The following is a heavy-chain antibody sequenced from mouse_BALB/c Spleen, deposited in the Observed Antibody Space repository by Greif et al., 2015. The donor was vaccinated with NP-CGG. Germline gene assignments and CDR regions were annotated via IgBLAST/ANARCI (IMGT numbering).Heavy chain of an antibody. D-gene: IGHD1-2*01. CDR3: ARRKTTAGYYAMDY. J-gene: IGHJ4*01. CDR2: VNPYNGGT. CDR1: GYTFTDYY. V-gene: IGHV1-19*01. Sequence: EVQLQQSGPELVKPGASVKMSCKASGYTFTDYYMDWVKQSHGESFEWIGRVNPYNGGTSYNQKFKGKATLTVDKSSSTAYMELNSLTSEDSAVYYCARRKTTAGYYAMDYWGQGTSVTVSS.